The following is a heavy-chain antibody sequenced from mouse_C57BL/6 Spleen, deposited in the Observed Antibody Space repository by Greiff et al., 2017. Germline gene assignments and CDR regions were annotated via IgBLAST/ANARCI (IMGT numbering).Heavy chain of an antibody. V-gene: IGHV1-15*01. CDR1: GYTFTDYE. CDR3: SSYEYDGYAMDY. J-gene: IGHJ4*01. CDR2: IDPETGGT. D-gene: IGHD2-4*01. Sequence: VQLQQSGAELVRPGASVTLSCTASGYTFTDYEMHWVRQTPVHGLEWLGAIDPETGGTAYNQKFKGKAILTADKSSRTAYMELRSRTSEDSAVYYCSSYEYDGYAMDYWGQGTSVTVSS.